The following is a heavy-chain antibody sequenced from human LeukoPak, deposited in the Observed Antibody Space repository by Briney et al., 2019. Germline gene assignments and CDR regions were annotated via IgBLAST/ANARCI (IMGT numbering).Heavy chain of an antibody. D-gene: IGHD3-10*01. CDR2: ISYDGSNK. V-gene: IGHV3-30*18. CDR1: GFTFSSYG. CDR3: AKILGTRGVISRYYHYGMDV. Sequence: RGSLRLSCAASGFTFSSYGMHWVRQAPGKGLEWVAVISYDGSNKYYADSVKGRFTISRDNSKNTLYLQMNSLRAEDTAVYYCAKILGTRGVISRYYHYGMDVWGQGTTVTVSS. J-gene: IGHJ6*02.